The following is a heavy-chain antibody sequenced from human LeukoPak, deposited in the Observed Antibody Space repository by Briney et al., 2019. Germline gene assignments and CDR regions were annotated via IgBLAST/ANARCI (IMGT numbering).Heavy chain of an antibody. J-gene: IGHJ4*02. D-gene: IGHD6-19*01. CDR1: GGTFSSYD. CDR2: IIPIFGTA. CDR3: ASSNGYSSGWYLPITDY. V-gene: IGHV1-69*05. Sequence: SVKVSCKASGGTFSSYDISWVRQAPGQGLEWMGGIIPIFGTANYAQKFQGRVTITTDKSTSTAYMELSSLRSEDTAVYYCASSNGYSSGWYLPITDYWGQGTLVTVSS.